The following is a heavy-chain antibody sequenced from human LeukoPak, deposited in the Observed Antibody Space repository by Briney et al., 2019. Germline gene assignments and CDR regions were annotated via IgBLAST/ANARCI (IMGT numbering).Heavy chain of an antibody. J-gene: IGHJ4*02. V-gene: IGHV3-30-3*01. CDR3: ARRSTAWYFLDS. D-gene: IGHD6-19*01. CDR2: ISYDGNNK. Sequence: GGSLRLSCAASGFTFSSYDMHWVRQVPGKGLEWVAVISYDGNNKFYADSVTGRFTISRDNSKNTLNLQMNSLRPEDTALYYCARRSTAWYFLDSWGQGTLVTVSS. CDR1: GFTFSSYD.